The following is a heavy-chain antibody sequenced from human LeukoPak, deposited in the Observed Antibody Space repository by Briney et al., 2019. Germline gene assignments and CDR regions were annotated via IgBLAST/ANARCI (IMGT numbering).Heavy chain of an antibody. D-gene: IGHD1-26*01. CDR1: GFTFSSYW. Sequence: GGSLRLSCAASGFTFSSYWMHWVRQVPGKGLVWVSRINSDGSSTSYADSVKGRFTISRDNAKNTLYLQMNSLRAEDTAVYYCARKAGGSYYMDVWGKGTTVTVSS. CDR3: ARKAGGSYYMDV. CDR2: INSDGSST. J-gene: IGHJ6*03. V-gene: IGHV3-74*01.